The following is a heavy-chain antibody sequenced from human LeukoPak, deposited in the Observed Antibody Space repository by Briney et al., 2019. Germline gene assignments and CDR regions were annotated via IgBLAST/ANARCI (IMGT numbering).Heavy chain of an antibody. CDR2: IHYSGST. J-gene: IGHJ4*02. CDR1: GDSISSGDYY. CDR3: ARAKYSSGWYLDY. V-gene: IGHV4-31*03. Sequence: PSETLSLTCTVSGDSISSGDYYWTWIRQRPGKLLEWIGYIHYSGSTYYNPSLKSRVTISVDTSKNQFSLKVSSVTAADTAVYYCARAKYSSGWYLDYWGQGTLVTVSS. D-gene: IGHD6-19*01.